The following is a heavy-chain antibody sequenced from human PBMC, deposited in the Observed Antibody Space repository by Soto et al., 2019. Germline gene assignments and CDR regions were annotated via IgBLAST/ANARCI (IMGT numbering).Heavy chain of an antibody. J-gene: IGHJ4*02. Sequence: EVQLLESGGDLVQPGGSLRLSGAASGFTFSTYAMSWVRQAPGKGLEWVSAISGSGSSRYYADSAKGRFTISRDNSKNTLFLQLNSLRAEDTAVYYCAKELLRLGESLERYFDYWGQGTLVTVSS. V-gene: IGHV3-23*01. CDR1: GFTFSTYA. D-gene: IGHD3-10*01. CDR3: AKELLRLGESLERYFDY. CDR2: ISGSGSSR.